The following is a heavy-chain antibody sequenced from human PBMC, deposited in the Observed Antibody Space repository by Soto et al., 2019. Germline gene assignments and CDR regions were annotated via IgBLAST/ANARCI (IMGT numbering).Heavy chain of an antibody. CDR1: GFTFSSYG. V-gene: IGHV3-33*01. CDR2: IWHDGGNK. D-gene: IGHD3-16*01. Sequence: QVHLVESGGGVVQPGRSLRLSCAASGFTFSSYGMHWVRQAPCKGLEWVAFIWHDGGNKFYAESVKGRFTISRDNSKNTLYLQMTSLSAEDTAMYYCARDGDVNTGFGKDYWGQGTLVTVSS. CDR3: ARDGDVNTGFGKDY. J-gene: IGHJ4*02.